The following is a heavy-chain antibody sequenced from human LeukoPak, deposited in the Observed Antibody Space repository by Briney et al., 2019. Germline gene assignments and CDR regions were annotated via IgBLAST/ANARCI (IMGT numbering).Heavy chain of an antibody. CDR1: GFSFSSYW. J-gene: IGHJ4*02. CDR3: AREWDIAATAPEY. V-gene: IGHV3-7*01. CDR2: IKQDRREK. Sequence: GGSLRLSCAASGFSFSSYWMSWVRQAPGKGLEWVANIKQDRREKYYVDSVKGRFTISRDNAKNSLYLQMNSLRAEDTAGYYCAREWDIAATAPEYWGQGTLVTVSS. D-gene: IGHD6-13*01.